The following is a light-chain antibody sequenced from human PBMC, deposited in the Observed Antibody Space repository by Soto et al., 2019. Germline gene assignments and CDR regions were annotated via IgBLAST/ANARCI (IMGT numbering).Light chain of an antibody. Sequence: QSVLTQPPSASGTPGQRVTISWSGSSSNIGSNVVNWFQQLPGTAPKLRIYSNNQRPSGVPDRFSGSKSGTSASLAISGLRSEDEADYYCATWDDSLKCYFFGTGTKVTVL. CDR2: SNN. V-gene: IGLV1-44*01. CDR3: ATWDDSLKCYF. CDR1: SSNIGSNV. J-gene: IGLJ1*01.